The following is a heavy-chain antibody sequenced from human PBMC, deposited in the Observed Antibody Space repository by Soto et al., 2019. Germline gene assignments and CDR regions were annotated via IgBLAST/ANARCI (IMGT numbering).Heavy chain of an antibody. V-gene: IGHV1-69*13. D-gene: IGHD3-22*01. CDR1: GGTFSSYA. CDR2: IIPIFGTA. J-gene: IGHJ4*02. CDR3: ARDHGDRIDYDSSGYYIDLDY. Sequence: SVKVSCKASGGTFSSYAISWVRQAPGQGLEWMGGIIPIFGTANYAQKFQGRVTITADESTSTAYMELSSLRSEDTAVYYCARDHGDRIDYDSSGYYIDLDYWGQGTLVTVSS.